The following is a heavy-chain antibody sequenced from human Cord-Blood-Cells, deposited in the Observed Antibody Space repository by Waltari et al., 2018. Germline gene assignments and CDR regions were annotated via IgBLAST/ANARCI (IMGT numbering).Heavy chain of an antibody. CDR3: ARDSGKEGSAFDI. Sequence: VQPGGSLRLSCAASGFTFSSYWMSWVRQAPGKGLEWVANINQDGSEKYYVDSVKGRFTISRDNAKNSLYLQMNSLRAEDTAVYYCARDSGKEGSAFDIWGQGTMVTVSS. J-gene: IGHJ3*02. D-gene: IGHD1-26*01. CDR2: INQDGSEK. V-gene: IGHV3-7*01. CDR1: GFTFSSYW.